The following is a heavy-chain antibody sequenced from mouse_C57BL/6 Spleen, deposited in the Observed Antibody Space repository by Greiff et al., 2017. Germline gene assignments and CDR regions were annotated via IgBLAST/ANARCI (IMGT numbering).Heavy chain of an antibody. D-gene: IGHD4-1*01. Sequence: VKLMESGAELMKPGASVKLSCKATGYTFTGYWIEWVKQRPGHGLEWIGEILPGSGSTNYNEKFKGKATFTADTSYNTAYMQRSSLTTEDSAIYYCARLSPGTWFAYWGQGTLVTVSA. V-gene: IGHV1-9*01. CDR1: GYTFTGYW. CDR2: ILPGSGST. CDR3: ARLSPGTWFAY. J-gene: IGHJ3*01.